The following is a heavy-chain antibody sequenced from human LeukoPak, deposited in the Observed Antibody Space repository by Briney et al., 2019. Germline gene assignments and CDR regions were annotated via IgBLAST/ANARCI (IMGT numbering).Heavy chain of an antibody. CDR2: IYYSGST. J-gene: IGHJ4*02. Sequence: SETLSLTCTVSGGSISSYYWSWLRQPPGKGLEGMGYIYYSGSTNYNPSLKSPVTISPDMSKTPCSLKRTSLTAADTAAYYCVRETFGVLYFDTWGQGTL. D-gene: IGHD3-10*01. CDR3: VRETFGVLYFDT. V-gene: IGHV4-59*12. CDR1: GGSISSYY.